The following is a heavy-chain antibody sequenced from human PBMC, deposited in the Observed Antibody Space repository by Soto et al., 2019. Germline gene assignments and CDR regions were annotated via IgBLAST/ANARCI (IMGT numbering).Heavy chain of an antibody. CDR2: IYYSGST. CDR3: ARERPPPHFYSSGWYYFDY. J-gene: IGHJ4*02. D-gene: IGHD6-19*01. CDR1: GGSISSGDYY. Sequence: SETLSLTCTVSGGSISSGDYYWSWIRQPPGKGLEWIGYIYYSGSTYYNPSLKSRVTISVDTSKNQFSLKLSSVTAADTAVYYCARERPPPHFYSSGWYYFDYWGQGTLVTVSS. V-gene: IGHV4-30-4*01.